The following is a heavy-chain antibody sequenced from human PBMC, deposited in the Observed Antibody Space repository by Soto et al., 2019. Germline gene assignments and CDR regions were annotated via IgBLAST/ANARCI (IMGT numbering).Heavy chain of an antibody. Sequence: GASVNCSFKDSGYTFGSYGISWRRQAPGQGLEWMGWISAYNGNTNYAQKRQGRVTMTTDTSTSTAYMELRSLRSDDTAVYYCARDQCSGGSCYSGKTSYYYGIDVRGQGTTVTVSS. CDR2: ISAYNGNT. CDR3: ARDQCSGGSCYSGKTSYYYGIDV. D-gene: IGHD2-15*01. V-gene: IGHV1-18*01. CDR1: GYTFGSYG. J-gene: IGHJ6*02.